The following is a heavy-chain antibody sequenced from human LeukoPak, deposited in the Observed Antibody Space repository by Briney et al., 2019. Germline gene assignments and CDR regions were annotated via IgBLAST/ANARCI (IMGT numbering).Heavy chain of an antibody. Sequence: GGSLRLSCAASGFTFSSYSMNWVRQAPGKGLEWVSSISSSSSYIYYADSVKGRFTISRDNAKSSLYLQMNSLRAEDTAVHYCARGGDYYYYGMDVWGQGTTVTVSS. CDR2: ISSSSSYI. V-gene: IGHV3-21*01. CDR3: ARGGDYYYYGMDV. J-gene: IGHJ6*02. CDR1: GFTFSSYS.